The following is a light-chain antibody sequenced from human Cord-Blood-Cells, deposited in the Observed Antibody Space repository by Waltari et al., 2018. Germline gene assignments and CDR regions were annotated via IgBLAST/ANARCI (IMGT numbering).Light chain of an antibody. CDR2: KAS. Sequence: IQMTQSPSTLSASVGDRVTITCRASQSISSWLAWYQQKPGKAPKLLSYKASSLESGVPSRFSGSGSGTEFTLTISSLQPDDFATYYCQQYNSYSRTFGQGTKLEIK. V-gene: IGKV1-5*03. CDR1: QSISSW. CDR3: QQYNSYSRT. J-gene: IGKJ2*02.